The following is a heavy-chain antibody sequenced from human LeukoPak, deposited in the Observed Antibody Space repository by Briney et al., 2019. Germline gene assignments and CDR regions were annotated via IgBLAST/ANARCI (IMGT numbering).Heavy chain of an antibody. CDR2: IYTSGST. V-gene: IGHV4-4*07. CDR3: ARDRDDFWSGYSYGMDV. CDR1: GGSISSYY. Sequence: SETLSLTCTVSGGSISSYYWIWIRQPAGKGLEWIGRIYTSGSTNYNPSLKSRVTMSVDTSKNQFSLKLSSVTTADTAVYYCARDRDDFWSGYSYGMDVWGQGTTVTVSS. D-gene: IGHD3-3*01. J-gene: IGHJ6*02.